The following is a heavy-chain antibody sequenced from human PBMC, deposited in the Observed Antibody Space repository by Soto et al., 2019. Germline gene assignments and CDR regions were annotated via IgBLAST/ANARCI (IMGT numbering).Heavy chain of an antibody. D-gene: IGHD1-7*01. V-gene: IGHV3-30*18. CDR1: GFNFDNYG. CDR2: ITYDGSFQ. CDR3: AKDRVGGTFYTPLAF. Sequence: LRLSCQASGFNFDNYGMHWVRQAPGKGLEWVAVITYDGSFQYYADSVKGRFTISRDNSKNTLSLHLNTLKPEDTAVYHCAKDRVGGTFYTPLAFWGQGTLVTVSS. J-gene: IGHJ4*02.